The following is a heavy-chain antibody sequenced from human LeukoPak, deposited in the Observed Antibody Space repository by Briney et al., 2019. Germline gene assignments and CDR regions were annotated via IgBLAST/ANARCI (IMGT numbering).Heavy chain of an antibody. CDR1: GYTFTSYD. J-gene: IGHJ4*02. CDR2: MNPNSGNT. CDR3: ARPFSGQRLPFDF. D-gene: IGHD6-25*01. V-gene: IGHV1-8*01. Sequence: ASVKVSCKASGYTFTSYDINWVRQATGQGLEWMGWMNPNSGNTGYAQKFQGRVTLTRDTSTNTANMELSSLTSDDTAVYYCARPFSGQRLPFDFWGQGTLVTVSS.